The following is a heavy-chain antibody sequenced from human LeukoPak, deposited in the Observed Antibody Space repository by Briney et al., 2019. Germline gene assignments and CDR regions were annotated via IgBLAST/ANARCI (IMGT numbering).Heavy chain of an antibody. D-gene: IGHD6-13*01. Sequence: SETLSLTCIVSGGSISSHYWSWIRQPPGKGLEWIGYIYRSGITNYNPSLKSRVSMSVDASKSQFSLNLSSVTAADTAVYYCARSRSSTWYLFDYWGQGTLVTVSS. CDR3: ARSRSSTWYLFDY. J-gene: IGHJ4*02. CDR1: GGSISSHY. CDR2: IYRSGIT. V-gene: IGHV4-59*08.